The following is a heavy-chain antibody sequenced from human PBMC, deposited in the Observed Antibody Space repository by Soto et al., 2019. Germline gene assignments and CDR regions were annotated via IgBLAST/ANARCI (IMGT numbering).Heavy chain of an antibody. D-gene: IGHD1-1*01. CDR3: AGGKYNGNEDLGAYCGMAV. V-gene: IGHV1-69*13. J-gene: IGHJ6*02. Sequence: SVKVSCKASGGTFSSYAISWVRQPPGQGLEWMGGIIPIFGTANYAQKFQGRVTITADESTSTAYMELSSLRSEDTPVYYCAGGKYNGNEDLGAYCGMAVWGQGTPVTVSS. CDR2: IIPIFGTA. CDR1: GGTFSSYA.